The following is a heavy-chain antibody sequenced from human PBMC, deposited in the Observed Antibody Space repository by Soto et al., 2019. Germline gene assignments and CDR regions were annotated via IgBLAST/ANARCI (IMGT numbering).Heavy chain of an antibody. V-gene: IGHV4-30-2*01. CDR3: ARAPSRSNSVIRWFDP. CDR2: IYHSGST. D-gene: IGHD4-4*01. Sequence: QLQLQESGSGLVKPSQTLSLTCAVSGGSISSGGYSWSWIRQPPGKGLEWIGYIYHSGSTYYNPSLKSRVTISVDRSKNQFSLKLSSVTAADTAVYYCARAPSRSNSVIRWFDPWGQGTLVTVSS. CDR1: GGSISSGGYS. J-gene: IGHJ5*02.